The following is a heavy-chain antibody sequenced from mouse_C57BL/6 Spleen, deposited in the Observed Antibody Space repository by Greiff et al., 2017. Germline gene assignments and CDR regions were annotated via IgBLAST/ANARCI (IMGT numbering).Heavy chain of an antibody. CDR3: ASRVYDKPSSLGY. Sequence: VQLQQPGAELVKPGASVKMSCKASGYTFTSYWITWVKQRPGQGLEWIGEIYPGSGSTNYNEKFKSKATLTVDTSSSTAYMQLSSLTSEASAVYYFASRVYDKPSSLGYWGQGTTLTVSS. D-gene: IGHD2-10*02. CDR2: IYPGSGST. CDR1: GYTFTSYW. J-gene: IGHJ2*01. V-gene: IGHV1-55*01.